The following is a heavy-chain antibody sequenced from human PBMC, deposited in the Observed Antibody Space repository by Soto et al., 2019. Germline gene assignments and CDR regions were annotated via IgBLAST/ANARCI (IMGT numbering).Heavy chain of an antibody. V-gene: IGHV3-11*05. CDR2: ISSSSSYT. Sequence: QVQLVESGGGLVKPGGSLRLSCAASGFTFSDYYMSWIRQAPGKGLEWVSYISSSSSYTNYADSVKGRFTISRDNAKNXXYLQMNSLRAEDTAVYYCARPDGSGRDYYYYGMDVWGQGTTVTVSS. J-gene: IGHJ6*02. D-gene: IGHD3-10*01. CDR1: GFTFSDYY. CDR3: ARPDGSGRDYYYYGMDV.